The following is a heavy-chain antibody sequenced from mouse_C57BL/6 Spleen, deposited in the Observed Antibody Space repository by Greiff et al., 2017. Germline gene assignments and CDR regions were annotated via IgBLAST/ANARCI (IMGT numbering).Heavy chain of an antibody. Sequence: VQLQQSGAELVKPGASVKISCKASGYAFSSYWMNWVKQRPGKGLEWIGQIYPGDGDTNYNGKFKGKATLTADKSSSTAYMQLSSLTSEDSAVYVCARSGSFYYDFDYWGQGTTLTVSS. J-gene: IGHJ2*01. D-gene: IGHD2-4*01. CDR3: ARSGSFYYDFDY. CDR1: GYAFSSYW. V-gene: IGHV1-80*01. CDR2: IYPGDGDT.